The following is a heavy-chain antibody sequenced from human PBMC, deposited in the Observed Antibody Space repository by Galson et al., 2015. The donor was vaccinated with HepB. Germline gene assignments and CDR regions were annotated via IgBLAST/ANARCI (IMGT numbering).Heavy chain of an antibody. CDR3: AAGYYYGDLGRD. J-gene: IGHJ4*02. V-gene: IGHV3-74*01. D-gene: IGHD3-22*01. Sequence: SLRLSCAASGVTFKYYWIHWVRRPPEKGLEWVSCIDSDGESTSYADSVRGRFTISRDSAKNTLNVQMNSLRADDTAVYYCAAGYYYGDLGRDWGQGTLVIVSS. CDR1: GVTFKYYW. CDR2: IDSDGEST.